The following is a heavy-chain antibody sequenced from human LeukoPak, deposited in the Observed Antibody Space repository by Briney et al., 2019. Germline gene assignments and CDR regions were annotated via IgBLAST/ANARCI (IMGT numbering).Heavy chain of an antibody. CDR2: ISTDGSST. V-gene: IGHV3-74*01. D-gene: IGHD3-16*02. CDR3: ARGGKIQGLICIS. J-gene: IGHJ5*02. CDR1: GFTFSSDW. Sequence: GGSLRLSCAASGFTFSSDWMHWVRQAPGKGLVWASRISTDGSSTTYADSVKGRFTISRDNAKNALYLQMNSLRAEDTAVYYCARGGKIQGLICISWGQGTLVTVSS.